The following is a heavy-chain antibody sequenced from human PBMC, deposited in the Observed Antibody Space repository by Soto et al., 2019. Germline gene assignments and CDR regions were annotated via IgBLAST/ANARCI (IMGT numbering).Heavy chain of an antibody. Sequence: EVQLLESGGGLVQPGGSLRLSCTASGFTFSNYAMSWVRQAPGKGLEWVSGISGGGGNTDYADSVKGRFTMSRDNSKNTLYLQMNSLRAEDTAVYYCAKEGAMWGGYISDYWGQGTLVTVSS. CDR2: ISGGGGNT. V-gene: IGHV3-23*01. CDR1: GFTFSNYA. J-gene: IGHJ4*02. D-gene: IGHD5-12*01. CDR3: AKEGAMWGGYISDY.